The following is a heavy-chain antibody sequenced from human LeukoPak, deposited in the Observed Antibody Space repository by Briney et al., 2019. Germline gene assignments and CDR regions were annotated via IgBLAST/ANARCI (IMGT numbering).Heavy chain of an antibody. CDR1: GFTFSSYS. CDR3: ARDGVATNDY. D-gene: IGHD5-12*01. Sequence: KSGGSLRLSCAASGFTFSSYSMNWVRQAPGKGLEWVSSISSSSSYIYYADSVKGRFTISRDNAKNSLYLQMNSLRAEDTAVYYCARDGVATNDYWGQGTPVTVSS. J-gene: IGHJ4*02. CDR2: ISSSSSYI. V-gene: IGHV3-21*01.